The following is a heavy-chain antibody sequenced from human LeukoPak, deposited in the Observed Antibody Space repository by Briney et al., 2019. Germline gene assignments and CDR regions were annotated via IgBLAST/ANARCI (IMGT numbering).Heavy chain of an antibody. V-gene: IGHV1-8*01. CDR2: MNPNSGNT. J-gene: IGHJ3*02. D-gene: IGHD1-26*01. CDR1: GYTFTSYD. Sequence: GASVKVPCKASGYTFTSYDINWVRQATGQGLERMGWMNPNSGNTGYAQKFQGRVTMTRNTSISTAYMELSSLRSEDTAVYYCARGQGGSYSDDAFDIWGQGTMVTVSS. CDR3: ARGQGGSYSDDAFDI.